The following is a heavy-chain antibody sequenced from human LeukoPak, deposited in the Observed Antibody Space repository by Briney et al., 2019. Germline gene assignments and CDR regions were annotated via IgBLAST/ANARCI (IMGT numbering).Heavy chain of an antibody. D-gene: IGHD3-22*01. CDR2: IDWSGGST. Sequence: PGGSLRLSCAASGFTFSSYSMNWVRQAPGKGLEWVSGIDWSGGSTTYADSVKGRFSISRDRAKKSLYLQMNSLRAEDTALYYCARGRSAFDSSGRVTFDYWSQGTLVTVSS. V-gene: IGHV3-20*04. J-gene: IGHJ4*02. CDR1: GFTFSSYS. CDR3: ARGRSAFDSSGRVTFDY.